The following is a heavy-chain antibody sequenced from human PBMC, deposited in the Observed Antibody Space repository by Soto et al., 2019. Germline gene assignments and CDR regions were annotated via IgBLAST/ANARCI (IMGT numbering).Heavy chain of an antibody. CDR1: RVSFRSYA. Sequence: TSADACCKSRRVSFRSYAMFWPHHSTGQGLEWMGGIIPIFGTANYAQKFQGRVTITADESTSTAYMELSSLRSEDTAVYYCAKSTGYYGSSGYQAFDYWGEGTLVTGSS. D-gene: IGHD3-22*01. V-gene: IGHV1-69*01. J-gene: IGHJ4*02. CDR3: AKSTGYYGSSGYQAFDY. CDR2: IIPIFGTA.